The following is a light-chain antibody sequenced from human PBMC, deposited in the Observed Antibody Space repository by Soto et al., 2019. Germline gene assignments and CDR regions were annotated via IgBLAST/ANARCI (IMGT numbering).Light chain of an antibody. CDR1: SSNIGAGYD. Sequence: QSVLTQPPSVSRAPGQRVTISCTGSSSNIGAGYDVHWYQQLPGTAPKLLIYGNSNRPSGVPDRFSGSKSGTSASLAITGLQVEDEADYYCQSYDSSLSGAVFGGGTQLTVL. CDR3: QSYDSSLSGAV. V-gene: IGLV1-40*01. J-gene: IGLJ7*01. CDR2: GNS.